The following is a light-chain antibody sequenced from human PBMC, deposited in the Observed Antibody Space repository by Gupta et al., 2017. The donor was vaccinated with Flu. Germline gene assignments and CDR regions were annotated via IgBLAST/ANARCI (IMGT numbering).Light chain of an antibody. Sequence: SYVLTQPPSVSVVPGQTARITCGGDNIGSKSVHWYQQRPGQAPVVVVSDDSDRPSGIPERFSGSNSGNTATLTISRVEAGDEADYYCQVWHSTNDQYVFGSGTKVTVL. CDR3: QVWHSTNDQYV. J-gene: IGLJ1*01. CDR2: DDS. V-gene: IGLV3-21*02. CDR1: NIGSKS.